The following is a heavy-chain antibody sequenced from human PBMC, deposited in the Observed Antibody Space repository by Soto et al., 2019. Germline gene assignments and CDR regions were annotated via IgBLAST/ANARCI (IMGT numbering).Heavy chain of an antibody. CDR2: IWYDGSNK. CDR3: AREGYCSSTSCTYFDY. J-gene: IGHJ4*02. Sequence: GGSLRLSCAASGFTFSSHGMHRVRQAPGKGLEWVAVIWYDGSNKYYADSVKGRFTISRDNSKNTLYLQMNSLRAEDTAVYYCAREGYCSSTSCTYFDYWGQGTLVTVSS. V-gene: IGHV3-33*01. D-gene: IGHD2-2*01. CDR1: GFTFSSHG.